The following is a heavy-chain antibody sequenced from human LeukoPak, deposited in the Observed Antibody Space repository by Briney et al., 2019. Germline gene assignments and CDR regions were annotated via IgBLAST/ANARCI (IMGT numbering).Heavy chain of an antibody. D-gene: IGHD3-10*01. J-gene: IGHJ6*02. CDR3: ATGVMYGSGSYPYYYYGMDV. CDR1: GGSISSFF. V-gene: IGHV4-59*01. CDR2: IYYSGST. Sequence: TSETLSLTCTVSGGSISSFFWSWIRQPPGKGPEWIGYIYYSGSTNYNPSLKSRVTISVDTSKNQFSLKLSSVTAADTAVYYCATGVMYGSGSYPYYYYGMDVWGQGTTVTVSS.